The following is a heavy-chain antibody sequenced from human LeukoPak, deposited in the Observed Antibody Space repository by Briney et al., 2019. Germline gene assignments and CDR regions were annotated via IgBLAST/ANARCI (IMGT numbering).Heavy chain of an antibody. D-gene: IGHD3-3*01. CDR1: GGSISSSSYY. CDR3: ASRLGSGMDV. Sequence: PSETLSLTCTVSGGSISSSSYYWGWIRQPPGKGLEWIGSIYYSGSTYYNPSLKGRVTISVDTSKNQFSLKLSSVTAADTAAYYCASRLGSGMDVWGQGTTVTVSS. J-gene: IGHJ6*02. V-gene: IGHV4-39*01. CDR2: IYYSGST.